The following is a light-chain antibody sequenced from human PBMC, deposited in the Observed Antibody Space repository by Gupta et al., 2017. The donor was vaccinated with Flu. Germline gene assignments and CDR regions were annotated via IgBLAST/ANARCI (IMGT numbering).Light chain of an antibody. CDR2: NNN. CDR3: AAWDDSLFGWG. Sequence: QSVLTQPPSASGTPGQRVTLSCSGSSSNIGSRSVSWYRQLPGTAPKLLIYNNNQRPSGVPDRLSGSKSGTSASLVISGLQSEDEADYYCAAWDDSLFGWGLGGGTKLTVL. J-gene: IGLJ3*02. V-gene: IGLV1-44*01. CDR1: SSNIGSRS.